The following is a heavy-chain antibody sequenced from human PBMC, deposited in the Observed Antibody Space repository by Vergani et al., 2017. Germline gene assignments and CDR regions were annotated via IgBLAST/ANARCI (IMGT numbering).Heavy chain of an antibody. J-gene: IGHJ5*01. Sequence: EVQLVESGGGLIHPGGSLRLSCEGSGFSFSGYWMHWVRQSPEKGLVWVSRIKSYGSITNYADSVKGRVTISRDNAKNTLYLEMNSLRGDDTAIYYCVRARCSGPCFMSNWFDSWGQGTLVTVSS. CDR3: VRARCSGPCFMSNWFDS. CDR1: GFSFSGYW. D-gene: IGHD5-12*01. V-gene: IGHV3-74*01. CDR2: IKSYGSIT.